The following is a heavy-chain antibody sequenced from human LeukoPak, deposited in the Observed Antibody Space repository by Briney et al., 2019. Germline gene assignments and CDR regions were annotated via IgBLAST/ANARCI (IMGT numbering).Heavy chain of an antibody. CDR1: GYTFTGYY. D-gene: IGHD2-15*01. J-gene: IGHJ3*02. Sequence: ASVKVSCKASGYTFTGYYMHWVRQAPGQGLEWMGWINPNSGGTNYAQKFQGRVTMTRDTSISTAYMELSRLRSEDTAVYYCAIGYCRGGSCDDEPGDAFDIWGQGTMVAVSS. V-gene: IGHV1-2*02. CDR2: INPNSGGT. CDR3: AIGYCRGGSCDDEPGDAFDI.